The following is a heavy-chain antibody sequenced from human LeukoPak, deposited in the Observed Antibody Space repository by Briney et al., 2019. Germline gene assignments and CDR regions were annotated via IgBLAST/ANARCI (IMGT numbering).Heavy chain of an antibody. CDR3: AKGSVGNADFAS. D-gene: IGHD6-25*01. CDR2: IIVSGAT. Sequence: GGSLRLSCAAAGFTFSIFSMTWVRQAPGKGLEWVSSIIVSGATYYADSVKGRFTISRDSFRGMLFLQMDSLRVEDTAVYFCAKGSVGNADFASWGQGALVTVSS. J-gene: IGHJ4*02. V-gene: IGHV3-23*01. CDR1: GFTFSIFS.